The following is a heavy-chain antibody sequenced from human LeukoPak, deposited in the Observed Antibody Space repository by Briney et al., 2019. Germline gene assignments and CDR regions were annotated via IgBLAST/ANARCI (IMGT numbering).Heavy chain of an antibody. CDR1: GGTFSSYA. CDR2: IIPIFGTA. CDR3: ARLGIAVAGPDY. J-gene: IGHJ4*02. V-gene: IGHV1-69*05. D-gene: IGHD6-19*01. Sequence: ASVKVSCKASGGTFSSYAISWVRQAPGQGLEWMGGIIPIFGTANYAQKFQGRVTMTRDMSTSTVYMELSSLRSEDTAVYYCARLGIAVAGPDYWGQGTLVTVSS.